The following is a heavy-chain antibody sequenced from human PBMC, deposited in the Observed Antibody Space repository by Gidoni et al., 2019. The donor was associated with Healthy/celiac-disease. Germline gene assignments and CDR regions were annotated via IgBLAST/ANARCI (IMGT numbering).Heavy chain of an antibody. D-gene: IGHD3-22*01. Sequence: QVQLVESGGGVVQPGRSLRLSCAASGFTFSSYGMHWVRQAPGQGLEWVAVIWYDGSNKYYADSVKGRFTISRDNSKNTLYLQMNSLRAEDTAVYYCARGHDSSGYYVDAFDIWGQGTMVTVSS. V-gene: IGHV3-33*01. J-gene: IGHJ3*02. CDR2: IWYDGSNK. CDR3: ARGHDSSGYYVDAFDI. CDR1: GFTFSSYG.